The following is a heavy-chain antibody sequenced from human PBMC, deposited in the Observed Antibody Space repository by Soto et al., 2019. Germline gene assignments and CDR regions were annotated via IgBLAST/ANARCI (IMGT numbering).Heavy chain of an antibody. CDR3: AKERYSSGWYPNFDY. CDR2: ISGSGGST. Sequence: GGSLILSCAASGFPFSRNGMHWVRQAPGKGLEWVSAISGSGGSTYYADSVKGRFTISRDNSKNTLYLQMNSLRAEDTAVYYCAKERYSSGWYPNFDYWGQGTLVTVSS. V-gene: IGHV3-23*01. J-gene: IGHJ4*02. D-gene: IGHD6-19*01. CDR1: GFPFSRNG.